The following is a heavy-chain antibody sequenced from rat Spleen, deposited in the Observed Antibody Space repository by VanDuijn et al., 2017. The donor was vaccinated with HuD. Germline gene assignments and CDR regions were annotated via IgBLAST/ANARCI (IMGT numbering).Heavy chain of an antibody. J-gene: IGHJ2*01. CDR2: ISTGGGDT. Sequence: EVQLVESGGGLVQPGRSLKLSCAASGFTYSNYVMAWVSQAPTKGLEWVASISTGGGDTYYRDSVKGRFTISRDNAKSTLYLQMNSMRSEDTATYYCTRDSDIPTYFFDYWGQGVMVTVSS. V-gene: IGHV5-25*01. D-gene: IGHD2-1*01. CDR1: GFTYSNYV. CDR3: TRDSDIPTYFFDY.